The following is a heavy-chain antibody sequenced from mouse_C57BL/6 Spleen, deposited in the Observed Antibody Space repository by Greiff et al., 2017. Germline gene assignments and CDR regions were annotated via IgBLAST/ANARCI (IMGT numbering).Heavy chain of an antibody. D-gene: IGHD1-1*02. CDR3: ARELWGY. CDR1: GFTFSDYG. Sequence: EVKLMESGGGLVKPGGSLKLSCAASGFTFSDYGMNWVRQAPEKGLEWVAYISSGSSTIYYADTVKGRCTISRDNAKNTLFLQLTSLRAEDTAMYYCARELWGYWGQGTLVTVSA. V-gene: IGHV5-17*01. CDR2: ISSGSSTI. J-gene: IGHJ3*01.